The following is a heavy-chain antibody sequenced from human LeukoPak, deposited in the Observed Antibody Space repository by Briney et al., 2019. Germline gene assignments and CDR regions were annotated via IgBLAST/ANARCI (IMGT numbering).Heavy chain of an antibody. D-gene: IGHD6-19*01. V-gene: IGHV3-7*01. J-gene: IGHJ4*02. Sequence: PGGPLRLSCAASGFTFSSYWMSWVRQAPGKGLEWVANIKQDGSEKYYVDSVKGRFTISRDNDKNSLYLQMNSLRAEDAAVYYCGYSSGWLFDYWGQGALVTVSS. CDR3: GYSSGWLFDY. CDR1: GFTFSSYW. CDR2: IKQDGSEK.